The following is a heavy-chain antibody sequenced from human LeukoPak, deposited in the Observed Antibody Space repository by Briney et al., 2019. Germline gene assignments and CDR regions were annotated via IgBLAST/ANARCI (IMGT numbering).Heavy chain of an antibody. CDR3: ARAGYGYSDY. CDR2: IIPFFGTA. D-gene: IGHD5-18*01. CDR1: GGTFSSSA. Sequence: ASVKVSCKDSGGTFSSSAISWVRQAPGQGLEWMGGIIPFFGTANYAQKFQGRVTITTDESTSTAYMELSSLRSEDTAVYDCARAGYGYSDYWGQGTLVTVSS. J-gene: IGHJ4*02. V-gene: IGHV1-69*05.